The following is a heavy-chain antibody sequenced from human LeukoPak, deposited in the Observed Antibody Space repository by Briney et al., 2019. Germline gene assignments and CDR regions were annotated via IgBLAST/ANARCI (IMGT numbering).Heavy chain of an antibody. CDR2: IYYSGST. D-gene: IGHD5-24*01. CDR1: GGSISSSSYY. Sequence: SETLSLTCTVSGGSISSSSYYWGWIRQPPGKGLEWIGSIYYSGSTYYNPSLKSRVTISVDTSKNQFSLKLSSVTAADTAVYYCARGLLEMATMGEAYYYYGMDVWGQGTTVTVSS. CDR3: ARGLLEMATMGEAYYYYGMDV. V-gene: IGHV4-39*07. J-gene: IGHJ6*02.